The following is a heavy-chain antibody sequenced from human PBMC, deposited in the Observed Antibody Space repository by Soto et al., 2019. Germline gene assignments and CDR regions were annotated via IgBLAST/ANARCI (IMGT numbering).Heavy chain of an antibody. CDR3: ANMDDV. D-gene: IGHD3-10*02. CDR2: TYYRSKWHN. J-gene: IGHJ4*02. Sequence: QAQLQQSGPGLVKPSQTLSLTCAISGDSVSSKSATWYWIRQFPSRGIEWLGRTYYRSKWHNEYAVSVKSRITINPDTSKNQSSLQLNSVTPEDTAVYYCANMDDVWGQGTLVTVSS. CDR1: GDSVSSKSAT. V-gene: IGHV6-1*01.